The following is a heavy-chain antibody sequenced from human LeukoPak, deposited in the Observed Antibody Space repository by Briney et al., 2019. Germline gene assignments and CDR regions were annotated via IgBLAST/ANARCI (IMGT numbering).Heavy chain of an antibody. CDR3: AKDSSSWQRTFDY. Sequence: GGSLRLSCAASGFTFSSYAMSWVRQAPGKGLEWVSAISGSGGSTYYADSVKGRFTISRDNSKNTLYLQMNSPRAEDTAVYYCAKDSSSWQRTFDYWGQGTLVTVSS. J-gene: IGHJ4*02. D-gene: IGHD6-13*01. V-gene: IGHV3-23*01. CDR1: GFTFSSYA. CDR2: ISGSGGST.